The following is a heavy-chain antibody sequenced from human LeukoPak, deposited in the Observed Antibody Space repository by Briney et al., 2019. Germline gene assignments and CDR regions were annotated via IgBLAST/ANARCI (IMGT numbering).Heavy chain of an antibody. V-gene: IGHV3-7*01. J-gene: IGHJ6*02. CDR3: ARDETVTTLVSYYYYGMDV. CDR2: IKQDGSEK. CDR1: GFTFSSYW. D-gene: IGHD4-23*01. Sequence: GGSLRLSCAASGFTFSSYWMSWVRQAPGKGLEWVANIKQDGSEKYYVDSVKGRFTISRDNAKNSLYLQMNSLRAEDTAVYYCARDETVTTLVSYYYYGMDVWGQGTTVTVSS.